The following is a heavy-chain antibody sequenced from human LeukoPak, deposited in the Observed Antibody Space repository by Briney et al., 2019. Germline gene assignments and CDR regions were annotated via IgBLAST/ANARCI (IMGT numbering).Heavy chain of an antibody. J-gene: IGHJ6*02. CDR2: ISYDGSNK. D-gene: IGHD6-6*01. CDR1: GFTFSSYG. CDR3: AKYSSSSNDYYGMHV. Sequence: GGSLRLSCAASGFTFSSYGMHWVRQAPGKGLEWVAVISYDGSNKYYADPVKGRFTISRDNSKNTLYLQMNSLRAEDTAVYYCAKYSSSSNDYYGMHVWGQGPTVTVSS. V-gene: IGHV3-30*18.